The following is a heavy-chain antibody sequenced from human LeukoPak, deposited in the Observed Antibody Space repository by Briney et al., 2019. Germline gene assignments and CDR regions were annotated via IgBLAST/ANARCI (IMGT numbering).Heavy chain of an antibody. CDR1: GFTFDDYA. CDR3: AKAANYYDSSGYYYYFDY. J-gene: IGHJ4*02. CDR2: ISWNSGSI. V-gene: IGHV3-9*01. Sequence: GRSLRLSCAASGFTFDDYAMHWVRQAPGKGLEWVSGISWNSGSIGYADSVKGRFTISRDNAKNSLYLQMNSLRAEDTALYYCAKAANYYDSSGYYYYFDYWGQGTLVTVSS. D-gene: IGHD3-22*01.